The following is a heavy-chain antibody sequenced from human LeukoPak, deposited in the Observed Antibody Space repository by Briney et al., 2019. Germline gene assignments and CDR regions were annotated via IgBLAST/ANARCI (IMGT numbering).Heavy chain of an antibody. J-gene: IGHJ4*02. CDR3: ARDPRGYGDYVGFDY. Sequence: EGPLSLSCAPSGFSFSSYWMHWVREAPEKDLMWVSRINSDGSSTSYADCVKGRFTSSRDNAKNTLYLQMDSLRAEDTAVYYWARDPRGYGDYVGFDYWGQGTLVTVSS. CDR1: GFSFSSYW. CDR2: INSDGSST. D-gene: IGHD4-17*01. V-gene: IGHV3-74*01.